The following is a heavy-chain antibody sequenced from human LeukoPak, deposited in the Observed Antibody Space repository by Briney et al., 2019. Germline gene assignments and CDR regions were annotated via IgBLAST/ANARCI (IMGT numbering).Heavy chain of an antibody. CDR2: IYYSGST. J-gene: IGHJ4*02. V-gene: IGHV4-61*01. CDR1: GRSVSSGSSY. CDR3: ARYGSLCSSTSCYTGLDY. Sequence: SDTLSLTCTVSGRSVSSGSSYWSWIRQPPGKGLEWIGYIYYSGSTNYNPSLKSRVTLSVDTSKNQFYLKLSSVTAADTAVYYCARYGSLCSSTSCYTGLDYWGQGTLVTVSS. D-gene: IGHD2-2*02.